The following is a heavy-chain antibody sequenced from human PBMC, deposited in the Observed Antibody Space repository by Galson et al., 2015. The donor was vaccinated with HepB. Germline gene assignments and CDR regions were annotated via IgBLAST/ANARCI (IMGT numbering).Heavy chain of an antibody. J-gene: IGHJ4*02. CDR3: AKVFPEKTDGWYRQALYYFDS. CDR1: GFTFSYYA. V-gene: IGHV3-23*01. Sequence: SLRLSCAASGFTFSYYAMSWVRQAPRKGLEWVSAITPSGDNTYSADSMKGRFTLSRDNSQNTLFLQMNSLRADDTAIYFCAKVFPEKTDGWYRQALYYFDSWGQGTRVTVSS. CDR2: ITPSGDNT. D-gene: IGHD6-19*01.